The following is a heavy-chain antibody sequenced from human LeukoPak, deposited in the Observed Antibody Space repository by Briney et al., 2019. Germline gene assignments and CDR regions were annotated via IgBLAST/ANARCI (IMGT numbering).Heavy chain of an antibody. J-gene: IGHJ5*02. CDR3: AREGSGTRWFDP. Sequence: SETLSLTCTVSGGSISSSSYYWGWIRQPPGKGLEWIGSIYYSGSTYYNPSPKSRVTISVDTSKNQFSLKLSSVTAADTAVYYCAREGSGTRWFDPWGQGTLVTVSS. D-gene: IGHD3-10*01. V-gene: IGHV4-39*07. CDR1: GGSISSSSYY. CDR2: IYYSGST.